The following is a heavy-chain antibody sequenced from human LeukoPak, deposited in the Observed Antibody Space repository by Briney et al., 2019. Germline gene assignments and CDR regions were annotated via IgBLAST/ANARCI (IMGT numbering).Heavy chain of an antibody. CDR1: GGSISSGDYY. D-gene: IGHD3-10*01. J-gene: IGHJ4*02. CDR2: IYYSGST. V-gene: IGHV4-30-4*01. CDR3: ARSPEWFGELYVDY. Sequence: SQTLSLTCTVSGGSISSGDYYWSWIRQPPGKGLEWIGYIYYSGSTYYNPSLKSRVTISVDTSKNQFSLKLSSVTAADTAVYYCARSPEWFGELYVDYWGQGTLVTVSS.